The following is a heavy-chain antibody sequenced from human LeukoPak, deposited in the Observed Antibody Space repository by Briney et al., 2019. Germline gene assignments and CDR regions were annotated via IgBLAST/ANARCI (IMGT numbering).Heavy chain of an antibody. Sequence: GGSLRLSCAASGFTFSSYAMTWVRQAPGKGLEWVSLISGSGGNTYYADSVKGRFTISRDNSKNTLSSQMNSLRAEDTAVYYCASSAYNGIKLDYWGQGNLVTVSS. CDR1: GFTFSSYA. J-gene: IGHJ4*02. V-gene: IGHV3-23*01. CDR3: ASSAYNGIKLDY. D-gene: IGHD1-26*01. CDR2: ISGSGGNT.